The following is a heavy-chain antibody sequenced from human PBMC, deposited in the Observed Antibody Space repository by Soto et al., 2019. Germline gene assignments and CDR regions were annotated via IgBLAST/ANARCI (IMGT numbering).Heavy chain of an antibody. CDR2: ISAYNGNT. CDR1: GYTFTSYG. V-gene: IGHV1-18*01. J-gene: IGHJ6*03. CDR3: ARLCPALTTVTRGVLGGYMDV. Sequence: ASVKVSCKASGYTFTSYGISWVRQAPGQGLEWMGWISAYNGNTNYAQKLQGRVTMTTDTSTSTAYMELRSLRSDDTAVYYCARLCPALTTVTRGVLGGYMDVWGKGTTVTVSS. D-gene: IGHD4-17*01.